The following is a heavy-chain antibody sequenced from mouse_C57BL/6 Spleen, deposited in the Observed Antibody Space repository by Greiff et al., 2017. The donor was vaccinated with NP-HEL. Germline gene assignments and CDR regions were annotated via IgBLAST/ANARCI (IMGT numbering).Heavy chain of an antibody. CDR1: GFTFSSYA. Sequence: EVQRVESGGGLVKPGGSLKLSCAASGFTFSSYAMSWVRQTPEKRLEWVATISDGGSYTYYPDNVKGRFTISRDNAKNNLYLQMSHLKSEDTAMYYCARRLDYYFDYWGQGTTLTVSS. J-gene: IGHJ2*01. V-gene: IGHV5-4*01. D-gene: IGHD4-1*01. CDR2: ISDGGSYT. CDR3: ARRLDYYFDY.